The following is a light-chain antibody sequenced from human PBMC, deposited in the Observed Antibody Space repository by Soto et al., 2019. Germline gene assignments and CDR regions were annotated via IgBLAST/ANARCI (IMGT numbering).Light chain of an antibody. CDR3: GTWITDGGV. Sequence: QSVLTQPPSVSAAPGQRVTISCSGSYSSIDDNYFAWYQQLPGAAPKLLIYDNYKRPSGIPDRFSASKSGTSATLEIAGLQAGDEAHYYCGTWITDGGVFGGGTKLTVL. J-gene: IGLJ3*02. CDR2: DNY. V-gene: IGLV1-51*01. CDR1: YSSIDDNY.